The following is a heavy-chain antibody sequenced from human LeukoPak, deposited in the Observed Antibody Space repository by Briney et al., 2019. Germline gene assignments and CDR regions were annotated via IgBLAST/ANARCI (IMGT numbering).Heavy chain of an antibody. Sequence: GGSLRLSCAASGFTFSSYAMSWVRQAPGKGLEWVSAVSGSGGSTYYADSVKGRFTISRDNSKNTLYLQMNSLRAEDTAVYYCAKSGQQWLVTSICDYWGQGTLVTVSS. V-gene: IGHV3-23*01. CDR1: GFTFSSYA. CDR2: VSGSGGST. J-gene: IGHJ4*02. CDR3: AKSGQQWLVTSICDY. D-gene: IGHD6-19*01.